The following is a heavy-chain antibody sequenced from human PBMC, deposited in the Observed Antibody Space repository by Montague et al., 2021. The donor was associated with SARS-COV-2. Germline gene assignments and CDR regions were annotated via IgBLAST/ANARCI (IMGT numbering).Heavy chain of an antibody. Sequence: SETLSLTCSVSGASISTSTDHWAWIRQSPGKGLEWVGSFSYSDSTHYNPSLRSRVTISVDSSKNHFALKPNSVTAADTATYYWASHPVFQQLYSWGQGTLVSVSS. V-gene: IGHV4-39*02. D-gene: IGHD6-13*01. CDR2: FSYSDST. CDR3: ASHPVFQQLYS. CDR1: GASISTSTDH. J-gene: IGHJ4*02.